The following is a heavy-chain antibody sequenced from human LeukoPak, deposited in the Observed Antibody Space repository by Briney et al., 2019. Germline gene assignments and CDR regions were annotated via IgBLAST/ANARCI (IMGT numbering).Heavy chain of an antibody. V-gene: IGHV1-2*02. CDR2: INPHSGGT. CDR1: GYTFTGYY. CDR3: ARDSTIFGVEPGNYYYMDV. Sequence: ASVKVSCKASGYTFTGYYIHWVRQAPGQGLEWMGWINPHSGGTNYAQKFQGGVTMTRDTSITTAYMELSSLRSDDTAVYYCARDSTIFGVEPGNYYYMDVWGKGTTVTVSS. J-gene: IGHJ6*03. D-gene: IGHD3-3*01.